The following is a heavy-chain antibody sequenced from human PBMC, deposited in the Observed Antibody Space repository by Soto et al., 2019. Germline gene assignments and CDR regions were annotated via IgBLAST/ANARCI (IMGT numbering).Heavy chain of an antibody. V-gene: IGHV4-31*03. J-gene: IGHJ4*02. Sequence: QVQLQESGPGLVKPSQTLSLTCTVSGGSISSGGYYWSWIRQHPGKGLEWIGYIYYSGSTYYNPSLKSRVTISVDTSKNQFSLKLSSVTAADTAGYYCARGVHYDFWSGYYFDYWGQGTLVTVSS. CDR2: IYYSGST. CDR1: GGSISSGGYY. D-gene: IGHD3-3*01. CDR3: ARGVHYDFWSGYYFDY.